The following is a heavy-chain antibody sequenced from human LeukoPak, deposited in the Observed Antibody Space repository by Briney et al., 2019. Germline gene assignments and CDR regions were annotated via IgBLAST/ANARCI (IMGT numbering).Heavy chain of an antibody. V-gene: IGHV4-4*07. CDR3: ARGASDYYDISGLPFDI. J-gene: IGHJ3*02. CDR2: VYSGGIT. CDR1: GGSISSYY. D-gene: IGHD3-22*01. Sequence: SETLSLTCTVSGGSISSYYWSWIRQPAGKGLEWIGRVYSGGITKYNPSLASRVTMSIDTSKRQFSLKVTSVTAADTAVYYCARGASDYYDISGLPFDIWGQGTMVTVSS.